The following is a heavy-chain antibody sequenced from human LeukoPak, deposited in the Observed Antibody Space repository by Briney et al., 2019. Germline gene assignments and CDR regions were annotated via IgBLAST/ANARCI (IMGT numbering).Heavy chain of an antibody. CDR1: GFTDSSNY. V-gene: IGHV3-53*01. J-gene: IGHJ4*02. Sequence: GGSLRLSCAASGFTDSSNYMSWVPQAPGKGLEWVSVIYSGGSTYYADSVKGRFTISRDNSKNTLYLQMNSLRAEDTAVYYCVRGDYGDYTLFDYSGQGTLVTVSS. CDR3: VRGDYGDYTLFDY. D-gene: IGHD4-17*01. CDR2: IYSGGST.